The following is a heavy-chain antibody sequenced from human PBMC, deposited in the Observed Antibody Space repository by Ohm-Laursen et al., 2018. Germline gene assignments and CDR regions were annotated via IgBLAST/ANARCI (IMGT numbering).Heavy chain of an antibody. CDR1: GFTFSSYS. CDR3: AKDLLAAPDYYGMDV. D-gene: IGHD6-13*01. CDR2: ISGSTTYI. Sequence: GSLRLSCAASGFTFSSYSMNWVRQAPGKGLEWVSSISGSTTYIYYADSVKGRVTISRDNAKNSLYLQMNSLRVEDTALYYCAKDLLAAPDYYGMDVWGQGTTVTVSS. V-gene: IGHV3-21*04. J-gene: IGHJ6*02.